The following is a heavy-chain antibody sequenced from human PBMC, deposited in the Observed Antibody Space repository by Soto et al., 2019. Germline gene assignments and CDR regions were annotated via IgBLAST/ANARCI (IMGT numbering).Heavy chain of an antibody. CDR3: TRGAPRDSSRLYFDY. CDR1: GGSFIGYY. CDR2: INHKGNT. V-gene: IGHV4-34*01. Sequence: PSETLSLTCAAYGGSFIGYYWNWVRQPPGKGLEWVGEINHKGNTNYNSSLKSRVIISIETSKNQFSLKLRSLIATDTAVYYCTRGAPRDSSRLYFDYWGQGGLVTVSS. D-gene: IGHD6-19*01. J-gene: IGHJ4*02.